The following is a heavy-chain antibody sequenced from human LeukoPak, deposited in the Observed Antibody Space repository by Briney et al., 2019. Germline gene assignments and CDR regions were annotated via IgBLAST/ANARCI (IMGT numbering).Heavy chain of an antibody. V-gene: IGHV3-7*05. CDR3: TRDSQVSGMYSVVY. Sequence: GGSLRLSCAASGFTLSIYWMSCVRQAPGKGLEWVANIMHDGSEKYYVDSVKGRFTISRDNAKNSLFLQMNSLRAEDTAVYYCTRDSQVSGMYSVVYWGQGTLVTVSS. D-gene: IGHD2-21*01. CDR1: GFTLSIYW. CDR2: IMHDGSEK. J-gene: IGHJ4*02.